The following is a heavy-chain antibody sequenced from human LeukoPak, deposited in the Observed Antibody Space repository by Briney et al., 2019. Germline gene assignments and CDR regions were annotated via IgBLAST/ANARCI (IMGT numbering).Heavy chain of an antibody. V-gene: IGHV3-7*03. CDR1: GFTXSSYW. D-gene: IGHD6-19*01. CDR3: AKPPGYSSGWTRDY. CDR2: IKQDGSEK. Sequence: XLXXXXSGFTXSSYWMSWVRQAPGKGLEWVANIKQDGSEKYYVDSVKGRYTISRDNSKNTLYLQMNSLRAEDTAVYYCAKPPGYSSGWTRDYWGQGTLVTVSS. J-gene: IGHJ4*02.